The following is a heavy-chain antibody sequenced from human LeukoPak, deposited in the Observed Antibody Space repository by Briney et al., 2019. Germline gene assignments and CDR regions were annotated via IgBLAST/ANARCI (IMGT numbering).Heavy chain of an antibody. CDR1: YY. J-gene: IGHJ4*02. Sequence: YYWGWIRQAPGKGLEWVAYISSSGSTIYYADSMKRRSIIFGDNAKNSLYLQMNSLRAEDTAVYYCARYVGRARIDYWGQGTLVTVSS. D-gene: IGHD5-24*01. CDR2: ISSSGSTI. CDR3: ARYVGRARIDY. V-gene: IGHV3-11*04.